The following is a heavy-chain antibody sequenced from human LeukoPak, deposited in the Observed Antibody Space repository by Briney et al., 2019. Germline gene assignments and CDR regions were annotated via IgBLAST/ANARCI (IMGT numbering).Heavy chain of an antibody. CDR3: ARDQGGILAARPGGWFDP. CDR2: INPNSGGT. V-gene: IGHV1-2*02. J-gene: IGHJ5*02. D-gene: IGHD6-6*01. CDR1: GYTFTGYY. Sequence: ASVKVSCKASGYTFTGYYMHWIRQAPGHGLEWMAWINPNSGGTNYAQKFQGRVTMTRDTSISTAYMELSRLRSDDTAVYYCARDQGGILAARPGGWFDPWGQGTLVTVSS.